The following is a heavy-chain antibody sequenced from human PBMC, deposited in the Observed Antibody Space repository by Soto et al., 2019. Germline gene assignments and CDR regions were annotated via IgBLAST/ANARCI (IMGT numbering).Heavy chain of an antibody. J-gene: IGHJ6*03. CDR1: GFTFSSYA. D-gene: IGHD2-15*01. Sequence: PGGSLRLSCAASGFTFSSYAMSWVRQAPGKGLEWVSAISGSGGSTYYADSVKGRFTISRDNSKNTLYLQMNSLRAEDTAVYYCAKDALDIVVVVAADNYYYYYMDVWGKGNTVTVSS. CDR2: ISGSGGST. CDR3: AKDALDIVVVVAADNYYYYYMDV. V-gene: IGHV3-23*01.